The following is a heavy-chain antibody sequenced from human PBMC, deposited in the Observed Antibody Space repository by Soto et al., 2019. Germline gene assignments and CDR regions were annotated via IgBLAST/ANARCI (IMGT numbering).Heavy chain of an antibody. J-gene: IGHJ3*01. V-gene: IGHV4-39*01. CDR1: GGSISSSSYY. CDR2: IYYSGST. D-gene: IGHD6-19*01. CDR3: ASYSGCRYGPAFDV. Sequence: QLQLQESGPGLVKPSETLSLTCTVSGGSISSSSYYWGWIRQPPGKGLEWIATIYYSGSTYYSPSLKSRATISVDTSMNQFSLKLSSVTAADTAVYYCASYSGCRYGPAFDVWGQGTRVTVSS.